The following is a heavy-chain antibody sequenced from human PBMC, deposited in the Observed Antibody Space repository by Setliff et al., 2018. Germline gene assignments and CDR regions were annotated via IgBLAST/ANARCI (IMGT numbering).Heavy chain of an antibody. CDR1: GFTYKNDW. V-gene: IGHV3-7*01. CDR3: FGAGTCSY. J-gene: IGHJ4*02. CDR2: INPDGSEK. Sequence: PGESLKISCGASGFTYKNDWVSWVRQAPGKGLEWLASINPDGSEKYYVDSVKGRFTISRDNARNSLSLQMNSLRTEDTAVYYCFGAGTCSYWGQGTLVTVS. D-gene: IGHD3-10*01.